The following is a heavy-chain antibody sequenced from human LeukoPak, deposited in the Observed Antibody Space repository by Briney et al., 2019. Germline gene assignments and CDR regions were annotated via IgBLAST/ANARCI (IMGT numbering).Heavy chain of an antibody. CDR3: ARAAGGRPRGYYYYMDV. CDR1: GFTFSSYA. J-gene: IGHJ6*03. V-gene: IGHV3-64*01. Sequence: GGSLRLSCTASGFTFSSYAMHWVRHAPGKGLEFVSAISSNGGSTYYANSVKGRFTISRDDSKNTLYLQMGSLRAEDMAAYYCARAAGGRPRGYYYYMDVWGKGTTVTVSS. D-gene: IGHD6-13*01. CDR2: ISSNGGST.